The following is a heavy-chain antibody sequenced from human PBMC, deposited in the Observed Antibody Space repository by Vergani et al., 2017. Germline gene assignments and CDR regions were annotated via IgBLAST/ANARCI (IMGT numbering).Heavy chain of an antibody. CDR2: ISYDGTQK. D-gene: IGHD1-1*01. Sequence: QVHLVESGGGVVQPGRSLRLSCVVSGFTSSYYGMHWVRQAPGKGLEWVAVISYDGTQKYYADSVKGRFTISRDNSKSTLYLQMNSLRTEDTAVYYCATKSCGTPGCQIGYFREWVQGTLVTVPS. CDR3: ATKSCGTPGCQIGYFRE. V-gene: IGHV3-30*03. J-gene: IGHJ1*01. CDR1: GFTSSYYG.